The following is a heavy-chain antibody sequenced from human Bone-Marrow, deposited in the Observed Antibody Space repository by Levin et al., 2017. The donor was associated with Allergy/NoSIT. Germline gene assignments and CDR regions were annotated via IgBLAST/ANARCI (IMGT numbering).Heavy chain of an antibody. Sequence: GESLKISCVGSGFTFSDHWMNWVRQAPGQGPEWVANIKRDGSEKYYVDFVGGRFTISRDNARNSLSLEMNSLRAEDSAVYFCARSLSCYPTHSRCGMDVWGQGTTVTVSS. CDR1: GFTFSDHW. J-gene: IGHJ6*02. V-gene: IGHV3-7*03. D-gene: IGHD2-15*01. CDR2: IKRDGSEK. CDR3: ARSLSCYPTHSRCGMDV.